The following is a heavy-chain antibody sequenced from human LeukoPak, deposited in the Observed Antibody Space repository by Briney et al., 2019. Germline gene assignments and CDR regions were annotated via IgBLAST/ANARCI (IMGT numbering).Heavy chain of an antibody. D-gene: IGHD2/OR15-2a*01. CDR1: GGSISSGGYY. Sequence: PSETLSLTCTVSGGSISSGGYYWSWIRQHPGKGLEWIGYIYYSGSTYYNPSLKSRVTISVDTSKNQFSLKLSSVTAADTAVYYCAGVSNSGYDYYYMDVWGKGTTVTVSS. CDR2: IYYSGST. CDR3: AGVSNSGYDYYYMDV. V-gene: IGHV4-31*03. J-gene: IGHJ6*03.